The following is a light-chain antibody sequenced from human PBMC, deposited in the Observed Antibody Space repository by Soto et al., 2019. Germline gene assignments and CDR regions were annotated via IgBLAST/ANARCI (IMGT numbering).Light chain of an antibody. CDR2: EVT. V-gene: IGLV2-8*01. CDR1: SVDINY. Sequence: QSALTQPPSASGSRGQSVTISCTGTSVDINYVSWFQQHPGKAPKLILCEVTKRPSGVPDRFSGSKSGNTASLTVSGLQDDDGADYYCSSYAGRDIWVFGGGTKVTVL. CDR3: SSYAGRDIWV. J-gene: IGLJ3*02.